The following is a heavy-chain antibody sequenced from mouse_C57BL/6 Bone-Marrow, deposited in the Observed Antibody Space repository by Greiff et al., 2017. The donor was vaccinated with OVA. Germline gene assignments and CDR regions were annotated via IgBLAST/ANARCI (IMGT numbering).Heavy chain of an antibody. J-gene: IGHJ1*03. Sequence: VKLMESGAELVKPGASVKMSCKASGYTFTTYPIEWMKQNHGKSLEWIGNFHPYNDDTKYNEKFKGKATLTVEKSSSTVYLELSRLTSDDSAVYYCARSALYYYGSSYWYFDVWGTGTTVTVSS. D-gene: IGHD1-1*01. CDR1: GYTFTTYP. CDR2: FHPYNDDT. V-gene: IGHV1-47*01. CDR3: ARSALYYYGSSYWYFDV.